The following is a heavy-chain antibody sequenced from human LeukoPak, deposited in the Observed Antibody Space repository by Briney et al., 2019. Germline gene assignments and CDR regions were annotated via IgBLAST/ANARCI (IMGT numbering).Heavy chain of an antibody. Sequence: GGTLRLSCAASGFTFSSYGMSWVRQAPGKGLEWVSAISGSGSTIYYADSVKGRFTISRDNAKNSLYLQMNSLRAEDTAVYYCARRAGDYSHPYDYWGQGTLVTVSS. J-gene: IGHJ4*02. CDR2: ISGSGSTI. CDR1: GFTFSSYG. V-gene: IGHV3-21*04. CDR3: ARRAGDYSHPYDY. D-gene: IGHD3-22*01.